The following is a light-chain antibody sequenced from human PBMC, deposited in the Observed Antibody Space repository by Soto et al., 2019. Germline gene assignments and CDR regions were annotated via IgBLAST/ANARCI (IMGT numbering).Light chain of an antibody. CDR1: SASVLTSYY. J-gene: IGLJ2*01. V-gene: IGLV8-61*01. CDR3: ALYVGSGTVV. CDR2: STN. Sequence: QTVVSQEPSFSVSPGETVTLTCGLTSASVLTSYYPSWYQQTPGQAPRTPIYSTNIRSSGVPDRFSGSILGNKAALTISGAQADYESDYYCALYVGSGTVVFGGGTKVTVL.